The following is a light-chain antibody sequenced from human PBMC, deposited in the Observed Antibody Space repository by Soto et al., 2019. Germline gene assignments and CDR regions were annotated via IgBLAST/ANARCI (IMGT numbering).Light chain of an antibody. CDR3: QQYKNWPPLYT. Sequence: EIVMTQSPATLSVSPGERATLSCRASQSVSNSLAWYQQKPGQAPRLLIYDASTRATGIPARFSGSGSGTEFTLTITSLQSEDSAIYSCQQYKNWPPLYTFGQVTKLEIK. V-gene: IGKV3D-15*01. J-gene: IGKJ2*01. CDR1: QSVSNS. CDR2: DAS.